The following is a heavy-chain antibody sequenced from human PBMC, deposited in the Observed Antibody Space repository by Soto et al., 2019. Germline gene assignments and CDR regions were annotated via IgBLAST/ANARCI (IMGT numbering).Heavy chain of an antibody. V-gene: IGHV4-34*01. CDR2: INDSGST. CDR3: QGGDF. Sequence: PSETLSLTCAVSGGSFRGYFWSWIRLSPDKGLEWIGEINDSGSTYYNPSFKSRLTISVDTSKSQISLTLTSVTAADSAVYYCQGGDFWGQGTRVTVSS. CDR1: GGSFRGYF. J-gene: IGHJ4*02. D-gene: IGHD3-16*01.